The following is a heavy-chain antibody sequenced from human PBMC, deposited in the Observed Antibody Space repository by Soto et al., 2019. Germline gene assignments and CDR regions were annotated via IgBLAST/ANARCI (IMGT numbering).Heavy chain of an antibody. CDR2: LYTSGSI. CDR1: GFSVSSNY. D-gene: IGHD3-10*01. V-gene: IGHV3-53*01. Sequence: GGSLRLSCAVSGFSVSSNYMNWVRQAPGKRLEWVSALYTSGSIFYADSVRGRFTISRDNSKNTLYLQMNSLRVDDTAVYYCAKEQSKQGRPGGYGMDVWGQGTTATVSS. CDR3: AKEQSKQGRPGGYGMDV. J-gene: IGHJ6*02.